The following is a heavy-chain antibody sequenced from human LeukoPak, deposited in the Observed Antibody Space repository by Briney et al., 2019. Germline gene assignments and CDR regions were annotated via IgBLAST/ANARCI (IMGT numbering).Heavy chain of an antibody. CDR3: AKGSGSYHVDY. V-gene: IGHV3-30*18. Sequence: GSSLRLSCAATGFTFNSHGMHWVRQAPGKGLEWVAVISYDGSNKYYADSVKGRFTISRDNSKNTLYLQMNSLRAEDTAVYYCAKGSGSYHVDYWGQGTLVTVSS. CDR1: GFTFNSHG. J-gene: IGHJ4*02. D-gene: IGHD1-26*01. CDR2: ISYDGSNK.